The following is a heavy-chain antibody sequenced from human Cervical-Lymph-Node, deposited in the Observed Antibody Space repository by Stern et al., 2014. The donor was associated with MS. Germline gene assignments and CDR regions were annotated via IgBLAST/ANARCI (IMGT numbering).Heavy chain of an antibody. Sequence: VQLVESGAEVKKPGESLKISCKGSGYSFNTYWIGWVRQMPGRGLEWVGITYPGDSDTRYSPSFQGRVTISADKSISTAYLQWSSLKASDTAMYYCARPRRDSSGYWAYWGQGTLVTVSS. CDR1: GYSFNTYW. V-gene: IGHV5-51*01. CDR2: TYPGDSDT. D-gene: IGHD3-22*01. J-gene: IGHJ4*02. CDR3: ARPRRDSSGYWAY.